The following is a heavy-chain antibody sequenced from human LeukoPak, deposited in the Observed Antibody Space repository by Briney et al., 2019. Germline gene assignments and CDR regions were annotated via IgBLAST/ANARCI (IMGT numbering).Heavy chain of an antibody. J-gene: IGHJ3*02. V-gene: IGHV3-48*02. Sequence: QPGGSLILSCAASGFTFSNYNINWVRQAPGKGLEWLSYISSSSSTIYYAHSVKGRFTISRDNAKNSLYLQMNSLRDEDTAVYYCARVVIAANPDAFDIWGQGTMVTVSS. CDR1: GFTFSNYN. D-gene: IGHD2-15*01. CDR2: ISSSSSTI. CDR3: ARVVIAANPDAFDI.